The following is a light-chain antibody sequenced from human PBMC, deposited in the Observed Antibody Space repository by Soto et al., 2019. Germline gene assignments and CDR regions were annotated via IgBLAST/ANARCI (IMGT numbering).Light chain of an antibody. V-gene: IGKV1-12*01. J-gene: IGKJ5*01. CDR1: QDIITW. CDR3: QQTDSFPIT. CDR2: TAS. Sequence: DIQMTQSPSSVTESVGDRDTITCRASQDIITWLAWYQQKPGKAPNLLIYTASNLQSGVPSRFSGSGSGTHFTLTISSLQPEDFGTYYCQQTDSFPITFGQGTRLEIK.